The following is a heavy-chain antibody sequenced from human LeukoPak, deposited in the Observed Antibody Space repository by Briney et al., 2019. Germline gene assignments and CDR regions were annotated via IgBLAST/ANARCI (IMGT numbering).Heavy chain of an antibody. Sequence: GGSLRLTCAASGFXFSNAWINWVRQAPGKGLEWVGRIKSKTDGGTTDYAAPVKGRFSISRDDSESTLYLQMNSLKTEDTAFYYCTTRTRFCGGDCYPLDYWGQGTLVTVSS. CDR2: IKSKTDGGTT. J-gene: IGHJ4*02. CDR1: GFXFSNAW. D-gene: IGHD2-21*02. CDR3: TTRTRFCGGDCYPLDY. V-gene: IGHV3-15*01.